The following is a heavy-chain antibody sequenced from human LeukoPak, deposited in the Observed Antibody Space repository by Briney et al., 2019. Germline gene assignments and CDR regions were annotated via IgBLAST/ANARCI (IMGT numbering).Heavy chain of an antibody. CDR2: IYTSGST. D-gene: IGHD4-11*01. CDR1: GGSISSGSYY. J-gene: IGHJ3*02. CDR3: ARHSIRRDAFDI. Sequence: SETLSLTCTVSGGSISSGSYYWSWIRQPAGKGLEWIGRIYTSGSTNYNPSLKSRVTISVDTSRNQFSLKLSSVTAADTAVYYCARHSIRRDAFDIWGQGTMVTVSS. V-gene: IGHV4-61*02.